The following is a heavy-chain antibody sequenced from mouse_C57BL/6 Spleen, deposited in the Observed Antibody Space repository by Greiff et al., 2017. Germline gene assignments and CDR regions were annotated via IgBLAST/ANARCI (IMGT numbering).Heavy chain of an antibody. CDR2: INPNNGGT. Sequence: EVQLQQSGPELVKPGASVKISCKASGYTFTDYYMNWVKQSHGKSLEWIGDINPNNGGTCYNQKFKGKATLTVDKSSSTAYMELRSLTSEDSAVYYCSYYPDYYAMDYWGQGTTVTISS. CDR1: GYTFTDYY. D-gene: IGHD1-1*01. CDR3: SYYPDYYAMDY. J-gene: IGHJ4*01. V-gene: IGHV1-26*01.